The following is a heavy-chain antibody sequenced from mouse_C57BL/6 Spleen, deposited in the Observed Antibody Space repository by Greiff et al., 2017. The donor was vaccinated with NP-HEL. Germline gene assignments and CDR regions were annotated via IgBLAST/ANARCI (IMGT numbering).Heavy chain of an antibody. Sequence: EVKLVESGGGLVKPGGSLKLSCAASGFTFSDYGMHWVRQAPEKGLEWVAYISSGSSTIYYADTVKGRFTISRDNAKNTLFLQMTSLRSEDTAMYDCARNYYDYDDYAMDYWGQGTSVTVSS. J-gene: IGHJ4*01. CDR1: GFTFSDYG. D-gene: IGHD2-4*01. CDR3: ARNYYDYDDYAMDY. V-gene: IGHV5-17*01. CDR2: ISSGSSTI.